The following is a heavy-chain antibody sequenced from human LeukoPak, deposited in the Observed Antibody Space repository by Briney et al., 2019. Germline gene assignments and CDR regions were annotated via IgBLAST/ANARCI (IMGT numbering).Heavy chain of an antibody. D-gene: IGHD1-1*01. J-gene: IGHJ6*02. Sequence: SETLSLTCTVSGGSISSGGYYWSWIRQHPGKGLEWVGYIYYSGSTYYNPSLKSRVTISVDTSKNQFSLKLSSVTAADTAVYYCAREPQLRTPYYYYYGMDVWGQGTTVTVSS. CDR1: GGSISSGGYY. V-gene: IGHV4-31*03. CDR2: IYYSGST. CDR3: AREPQLRTPYYYYYGMDV.